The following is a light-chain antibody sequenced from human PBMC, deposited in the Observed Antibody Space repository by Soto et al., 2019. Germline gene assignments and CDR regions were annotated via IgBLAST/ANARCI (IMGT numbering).Light chain of an antibody. V-gene: IGLV2-14*01. Sequence: QSVLTQPASVSGSPGQSITISFTGNSSDVGGYNYVSWYQQHPGKAPKLMIYDVSNRPSGVSNRFSGSKSGNTASLTISGLQAEDEDDYYCSSYTSSSTYVFGTGTKVTVL. J-gene: IGLJ1*01. CDR3: SSYTSSSTYV. CDR1: SSDVGGYNY. CDR2: DVS.